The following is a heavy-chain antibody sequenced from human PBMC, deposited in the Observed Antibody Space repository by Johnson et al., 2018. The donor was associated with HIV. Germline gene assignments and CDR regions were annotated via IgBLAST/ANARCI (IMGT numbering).Heavy chain of an antibody. CDR1: GLTVSSNY. J-gene: IGHJ3*02. V-gene: IGHV3-66*01. Sequence: VQLVESGGGLVQPGGSLRLSCAASGLTVSSNYMSWVRQAPGKGLEWVSVIYSGGTTYYADSVKGRFTISRDNSKNTLYLQMNSLRAEDTAVYYCARAYTYGAFDIWGQGTMVTVSS. D-gene: IGHD5-18*01. CDR3: ARAYTYGAFDI. CDR2: IYSGGTT.